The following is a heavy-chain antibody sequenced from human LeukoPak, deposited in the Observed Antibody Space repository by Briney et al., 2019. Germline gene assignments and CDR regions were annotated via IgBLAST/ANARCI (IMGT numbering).Heavy chain of an antibody. D-gene: IGHD6-13*01. CDR2: IYSGGST. CDR3: AGAQQPIALFDY. V-gene: IGHV3-53*01. J-gene: IGHJ4*02. CDR1: GFTVSSNY. Sequence: GGSLRLSCPASGFTVSSNYMSWVRQAPGKGLEWVSVIYSGGSTYYADSVKGRFTISRDNSKNTLYLQMNSLRAEDTAVYYCAGAQQPIALFDYWGQGTLVTVSS.